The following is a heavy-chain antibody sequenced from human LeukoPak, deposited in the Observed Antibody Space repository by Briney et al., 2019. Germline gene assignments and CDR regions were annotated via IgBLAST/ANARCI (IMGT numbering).Heavy chain of an antibody. D-gene: IGHD1-7*01. V-gene: IGHV3-30*03. CDR1: GFTFSSYG. Sequence: GGSLRLSCAASGFTFSSYGMHWVRQAPGKGLEWVAVISYDGSNKYYADSVKGRFTISRDNSKNTLYLQMNSLRAEDTAVYYCARVWNYHPFDYWGQGTLVTVSS. CDR2: ISYDGSNK. CDR3: ARVWNYHPFDY. J-gene: IGHJ4*02.